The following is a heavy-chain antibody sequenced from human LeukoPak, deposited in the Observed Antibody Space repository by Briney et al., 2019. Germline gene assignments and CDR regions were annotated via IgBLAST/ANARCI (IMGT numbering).Heavy chain of an antibody. D-gene: IGHD3-10*01. CDR2: INPSGGST. Sequence: ASVKVSCKASRYTFTSYYMHWVRQAPGQGLEWMGIINPSGGSTSYAQKFQGRVTMTRDTSTSTVYMELSSLRSEDTAVYYCARSDMVRGVIRVYYFDYWGQGTLVTVSS. CDR1: RYTFTSYY. V-gene: IGHV1-46*01. J-gene: IGHJ4*02. CDR3: ARSDMVRGVIRVYYFDY.